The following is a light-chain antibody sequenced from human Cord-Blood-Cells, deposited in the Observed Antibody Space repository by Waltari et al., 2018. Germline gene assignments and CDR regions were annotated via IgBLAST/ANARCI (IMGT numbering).Light chain of an antibody. J-gene: IGLJ2*01. CDR3: QAWDSSTVV. Sequence: SYELTQPPSVSVSPGQTASITCSGDQLGATYACWYQQKPGQSPVLDIYQDSKRPSGIPERFSGSNAGNTATLTISGTQAMDEADYYCQAWDSSTVVFGGGTKLTVL. V-gene: IGLV3-1*01. CDR1: QLGATY. CDR2: QDS.